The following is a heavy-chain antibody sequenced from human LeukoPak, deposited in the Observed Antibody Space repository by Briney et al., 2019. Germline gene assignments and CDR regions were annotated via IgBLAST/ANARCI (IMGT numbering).Heavy chain of an antibody. CDR2: IKQDGSEK. Sequence: GGSLRLSCAASGFTFSNYGMHWVRQAPGKGLEWVANIKQDGSEKYYVDSVKGRFTISRDNAKNSLYLQMNSLRAEDTAVYYCASAMIVQLEADAFDIWGQGTMVTVSS. J-gene: IGHJ3*02. CDR3: ASAMIVQLEADAFDI. D-gene: IGHD1-1*01. CDR1: GFTFSNYG. V-gene: IGHV3-7*01.